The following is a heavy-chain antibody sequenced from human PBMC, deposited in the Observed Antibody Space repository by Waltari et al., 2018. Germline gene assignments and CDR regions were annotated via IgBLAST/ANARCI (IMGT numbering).Heavy chain of an antibody. Sequence: EVQLLESGGGLVQPGGSLRLSCAASAFNFGTSSMSWVRQPPGKGLEWVSSINSDGGFTPYADSVKGRFTISRDNSRNTLFLKMNSLRAEDTAVYYCAKGAQTAWFDPWGQGTLVTVSS. J-gene: IGHJ5*02. CDR1: AFNFGTSS. V-gene: IGHV3-23*01. CDR3: AKGAQTAWFDP. CDR2: INSDGGFT.